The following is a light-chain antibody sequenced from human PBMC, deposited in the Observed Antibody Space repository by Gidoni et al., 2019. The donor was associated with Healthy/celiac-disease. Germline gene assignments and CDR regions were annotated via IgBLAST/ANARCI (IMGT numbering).Light chain of an antibody. V-gene: IGKV1-33*01. J-gene: IGKJ4*01. CDR3: QQYDNLLALT. Sequence: DIQMTQSPSSLSASVGDRVTITCQASQDISNYLNCYQQKPGKAPKLLIYDASNLETGVPSRFSGSGSGTDFTFTISSLQPEDIATYYCQQYDNLLALTFXGXTKVXIK. CDR2: DAS. CDR1: QDISNY.